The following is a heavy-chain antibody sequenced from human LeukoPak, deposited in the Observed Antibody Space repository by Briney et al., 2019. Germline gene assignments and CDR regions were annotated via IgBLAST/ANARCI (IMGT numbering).Heavy chain of an antibody. CDR2: IIPIFGTA. J-gene: IGHJ6*04. D-gene: IGHD3-10*01. CDR1: GYTFTSYG. V-gene: IGHV1-69*13. Sequence: ASVKVSCKASGYTFTSYGISWVRQAPGQGLEWMGGIIPIFGTANYAQKFQGRVTITADESTSTAYMELSSLRSEDTAVYYCARATMVRGAKGYYYGMDVWGKGTTVTVSS. CDR3: ARATMVRGAKGYYYGMDV.